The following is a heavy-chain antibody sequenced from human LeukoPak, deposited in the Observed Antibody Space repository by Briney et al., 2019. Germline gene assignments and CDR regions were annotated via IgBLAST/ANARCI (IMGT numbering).Heavy chain of an antibody. V-gene: IGHV1-2*02. J-gene: IGHJ5*02. CDR2: INPNSGGT. CDR1: GYTLTSYY. D-gene: IGHD1-1*01. CDR3: ARNQLEGTFYNWFDP. Sequence: ASVKVSCKASGYTLTSYYMHWVRQAPGQGLEWMGWINPNSGGTNYAQKFQGRVTVTRDTSISTAYMELSRLRSDDTAVYYCARNQLEGTFYNWFDPWGQGTLVTVSS.